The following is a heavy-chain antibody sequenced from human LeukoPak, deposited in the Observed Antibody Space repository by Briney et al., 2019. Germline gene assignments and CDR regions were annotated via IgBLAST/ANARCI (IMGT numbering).Heavy chain of an antibody. CDR2: ISSSGST. D-gene: IGHD5-12*01. V-gene: IGHV4-61*02. J-gene: IGHJ4*02. Sequence: SETLFLTCTVSGGSINSGSYYWSWIRQPAGRGLEWIGRISSSGSTNYNPSLKSRVTMSVDRSKNQISLVLYSVTAADTAVYFCTRDSSGYDWFYDYWGQGTLVTASS. CDR1: GGSINSGSYY. CDR3: TRDSSGYDWFYDY.